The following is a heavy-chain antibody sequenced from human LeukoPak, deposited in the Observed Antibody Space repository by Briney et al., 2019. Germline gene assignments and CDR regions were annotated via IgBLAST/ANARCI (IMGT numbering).Heavy chain of an antibody. CDR3: ARHAGGWYWYYFDY. Sequence: PSETLSLTCTVSGGSISSSSYYWGWVRQPPGKGLEWIGSIYYSGSTYYNPSLKSRVTISVDTSENQFSLKLNSVTAADTAVYYCARHAGGWYWYYFDYWGQGTLVTVSS. J-gene: IGHJ4*02. V-gene: IGHV4-39*01. D-gene: IGHD6-19*01. CDR2: IYYSGST. CDR1: GGSISSSSYY.